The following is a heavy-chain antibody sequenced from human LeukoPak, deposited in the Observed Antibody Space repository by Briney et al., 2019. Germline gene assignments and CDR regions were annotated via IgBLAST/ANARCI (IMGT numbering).Heavy chain of an antibody. CDR2: VNHSGTA. D-gene: IGHD3-10*01. Sequence: YYWSWIRQPPGKGLEWIGEVNHSGTAHYNPSLETRVNISADTSENQFSLRLTSVTAADTAVYYCASSYYAWGQGTLVTVSS. CDR1: YY. J-gene: IGHJ5*02. CDR3: ASSYYA. V-gene: IGHV4-34*01.